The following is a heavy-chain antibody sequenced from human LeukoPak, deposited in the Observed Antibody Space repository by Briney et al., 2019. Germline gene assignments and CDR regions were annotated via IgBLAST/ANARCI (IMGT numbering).Heavy chain of an antibody. J-gene: IGHJ6*03. V-gene: IGHV3-21*01. Sequence: PGGSLRLSCAASGFTFSSYSMNWVRQAPGKGLEWVSSISSSSSYIYYADSVKGRFTISRDNAKNSLYLQMNSLRAEDTAVYYCARVGYSSRGAFYYMDVWGKGTTVTVSS. CDR2: ISSSSSYI. D-gene: IGHD2-2*01. CDR1: GFTFSSYS. CDR3: ARVGYSSRGAFYYMDV.